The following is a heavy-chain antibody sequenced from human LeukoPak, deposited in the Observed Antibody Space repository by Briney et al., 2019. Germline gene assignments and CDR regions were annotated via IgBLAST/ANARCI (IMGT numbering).Heavy chain of an antibody. Sequence: KTGGSLRLSCAASGFTFSSYWMSWVRQAPGKGLEWVANIKQDGSEKYYVDSVKGRFTISRDNAKNSLYLQMNSLRAEDTAVYYCARDPPYDILTGYEYYFDYWGQGTLVTVSS. V-gene: IGHV3-7*01. CDR2: IKQDGSEK. CDR1: GFTFSSYW. D-gene: IGHD3-9*01. J-gene: IGHJ4*02. CDR3: ARDPPYDILTGYEYYFDY.